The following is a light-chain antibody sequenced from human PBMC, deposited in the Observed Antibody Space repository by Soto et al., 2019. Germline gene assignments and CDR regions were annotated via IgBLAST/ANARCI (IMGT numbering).Light chain of an antibody. CDR1: QDISNY. CDR3: QQSYSSPPT. V-gene: IGKV1-39*01. J-gene: IGKJ1*01. Sequence: DIHMTQSPSSLSASVGDRVTITCRASQDISNYLNWYQQKPGKAPKLLIFAASSLQSGVPSRFSGSRSGPDFTLTISSLQPEDFATYYCQQSYSSPPTFGQGTKVDIK. CDR2: AAS.